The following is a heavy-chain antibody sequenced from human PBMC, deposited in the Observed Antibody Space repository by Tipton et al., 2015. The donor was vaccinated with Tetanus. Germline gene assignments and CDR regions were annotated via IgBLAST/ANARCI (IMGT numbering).Heavy chain of an antibody. J-gene: IGHJ4*02. D-gene: IGHD6-13*01. Sequence: SLRLSCAASGFTFSDYYMNWVRQTPGRGLEWVSGISGSGGSTYYADSVKGRFTISRDNSKNTLYLQMNSLRAEDTAVYYCAKEGLSAFDFWGPGTLVSVSS. CDR3: AKEGLSAFDF. V-gene: IGHV3-23*01. CDR2: ISGSGGST. CDR1: GFTFSDYY.